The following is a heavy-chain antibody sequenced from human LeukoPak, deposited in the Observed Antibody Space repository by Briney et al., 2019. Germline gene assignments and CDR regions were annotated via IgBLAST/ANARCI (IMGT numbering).Heavy chain of an antibody. CDR3: ARDGAVGSSGPGDY. D-gene: IGHD3-3*01. CDR1: GFTFSRFW. V-gene: IGHV3-33*08. J-gene: IGHJ4*02. Sequence: GGSLRLSCAASGFTFSRFWMTWVRQAPGKGLEWVAVIWYDGSNKYYADSVKGRFAISRDNSKNTLYLQMNSLRAEDTAVYYCARDGAVGSSGPGDYWGQGTLVTVSS. CDR2: IWYDGSNK.